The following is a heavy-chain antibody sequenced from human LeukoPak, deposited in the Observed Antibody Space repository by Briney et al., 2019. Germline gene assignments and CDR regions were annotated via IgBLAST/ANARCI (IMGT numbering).Heavy chain of an antibody. J-gene: IGHJ5*02. V-gene: IGHV4-39*07. CDR3: VRGRYSSGWFKDKNWFDP. CDR1: GGSISGSNYY. CDR2: IYYSGTT. D-gene: IGHD6-19*01. Sequence: PSETLSLTCTVSGGSISGSNYYWGWIRQPPGKGLERIGSIYYSGTTYYNPSLKSRATISVDTSKNQFSLKLSSVTAADTAVYYCVRGRYSSGWFKDKNWFDPWGQGIPVTVSS.